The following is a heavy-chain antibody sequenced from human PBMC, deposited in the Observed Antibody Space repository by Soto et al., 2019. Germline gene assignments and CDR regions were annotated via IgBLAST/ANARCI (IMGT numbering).Heavy chain of an antibody. D-gene: IGHD2-21*01. V-gene: IGHV1-69*01. J-gene: IGHJ4*02. Sequence: QVQLVQSGAEVKRHGSSVRVSCKASGDTFGRNAIHWVRQAPGQGLEWIGGIIPMFPTTNYAQKFKGRLTIYADESTGTAYMEMTSLTSEDTAVYYCTKDGDSADYCYWGQVTLVTVSS. CDR1: GDTFGRNA. CDR2: IIPMFPTT. CDR3: TKDGDSADYCY.